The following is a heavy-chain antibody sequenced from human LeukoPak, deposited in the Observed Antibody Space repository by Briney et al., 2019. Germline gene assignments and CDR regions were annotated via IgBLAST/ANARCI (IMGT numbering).Heavy chain of an antibody. CDR2: ISGSGST. D-gene: IGHD3-16*02. J-gene: IGHJ4*02. CDR1: GFTFSSYA. Sequence: GGSLRLSCAASGFTFSSYAMSWVRQAPGKGLEWASAISGSGSTYYADSVKGRFTISRDNSKNTLYLQMNSLRAEDTAVYYCAKDPPMITFGGVIAYWGQGTLVTVSS. V-gene: IGHV3-23*01. CDR3: AKDPPMITFGGVIAY.